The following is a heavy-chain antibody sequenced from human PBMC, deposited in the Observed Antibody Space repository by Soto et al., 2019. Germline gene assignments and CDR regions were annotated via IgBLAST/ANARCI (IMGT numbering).Heavy chain of an antibody. CDR1: GDSVSSNSAA. D-gene: IGHD1-1*01. Sequence: SQTLSLTCAISGDSVSSNSAAWNWIRQSPSRGLEWLGRIYYRSKWYNDYAVSVKSRITINPDTSRNQFSLQLNSVTPEDTAVYFCARDRYANTYFDYWGQGTLVTVSS. V-gene: IGHV6-1*01. CDR3: ARDRYANTYFDY. CDR2: IYYRSKWYN. J-gene: IGHJ4*02.